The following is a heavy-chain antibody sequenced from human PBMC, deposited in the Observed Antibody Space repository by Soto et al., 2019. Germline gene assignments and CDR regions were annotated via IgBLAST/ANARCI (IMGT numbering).Heavy chain of an antibody. V-gene: IGHV1-3*01. CDR3: ATVPWTAAAS. Sequence: ASVKVSCKASGYTFTSYAMHWVRQAPGQRLEWMGWINAGNGNTKYSQKFQGRFTISRDNAKNSVHLQMNSLRAEDTAVYYCATVPWTAAASWGQGTLVTVSS. CDR2: INAGNGNT. J-gene: IGHJ5*02. CDR1: GYTFTSYA. D-gene: IGHD6-13*01.